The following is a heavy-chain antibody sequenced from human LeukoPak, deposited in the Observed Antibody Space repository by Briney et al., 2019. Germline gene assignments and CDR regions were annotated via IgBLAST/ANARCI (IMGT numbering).Heavy chain of an antibody. Sequence: SETLSLTCAVYNGSLTPYYWTWIRQPPGKGLEWIGEINHSGSTNYNPSLESRVTISADTSKNQFSLRLSSVTAADTAVYYCARWLAAVPKMFDPWGQGTLVTVSS. V-gene: IGHV4-34*01. CDR2: INHSGST. CDR3: ARWLAAVPKMFDP. CDR1: NGSLTPYY. J-gene: IGHJ5*02. D-gene: IGHD6-13*01.